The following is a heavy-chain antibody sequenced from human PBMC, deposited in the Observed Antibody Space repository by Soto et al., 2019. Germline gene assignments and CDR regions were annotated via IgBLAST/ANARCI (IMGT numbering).Heavy chain of an antibody. V-gene: IGHV3-21*03. J-gene: IGHJ4*02. Sequence: GGSLRLSCAASGFTFSSYSMNWVRQAPGKGLEWVSSISSSSYIYYADSVKGRFTISRDNAKNSLYLQMNSLKTEDTAVYYCTTVNPYISDSRGHCYWGQGTLVTVSS. D-gene: IGHD3-22*01. CDR3: TTVNPYISDSRGHCY. CDR2: ISSSSYI. CDR1: GFTFSSYS.